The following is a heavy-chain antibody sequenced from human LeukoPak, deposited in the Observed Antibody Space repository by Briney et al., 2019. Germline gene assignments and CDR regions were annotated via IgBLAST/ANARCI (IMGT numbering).Heavy chain of an antibody. CDR1: GFTFSSYA. CDR3: AKEGGYYYDSSGSFDY. CDR2: ISGSGGST. V-gene: IGHV3-23*01. D-gene: IGHD3-22*01. J-gene: IGHJ4*02. Sequence: GGSLRLSCAASGFTFSSYAMSWVRQAPGKGLEWVSAISGSGGSTYYADAVKGRVTISRDNAKNTLYLQMNSLSAEDTAVYYCAKEGGYYYDSSGSFDYWGQGTLVTVSS.